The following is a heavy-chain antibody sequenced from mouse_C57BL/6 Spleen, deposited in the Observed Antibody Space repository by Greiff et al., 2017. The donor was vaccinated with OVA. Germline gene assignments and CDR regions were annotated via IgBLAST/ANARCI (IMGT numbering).Heavy chain of an antibody. CDR1: GYTFTDYY. V-gene: IGHV1-26*01. CDR3: ARREGDY. Sequence: EVQLQQSGPELVKPGASVKISCKASGYTFTDYYMNWVKQSHGKSLEWIGDINPKNGGTSYNQKFKGKATLTVDKSSSTAYMELRSLTSEDSAVYYCARREGDYWGQGTSVTVSS. CDR2: INPKNGGT. J-gene: IGHJ4*01.